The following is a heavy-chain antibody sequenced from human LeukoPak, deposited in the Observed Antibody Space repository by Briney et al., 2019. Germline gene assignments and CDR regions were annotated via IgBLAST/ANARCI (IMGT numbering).Heavy chain of an antibody. CDR2: ISYDGTNK. CDR3: ARDVGQWLHYFDY. CDR1: GFTFSNYA. J-gene: IGHJ4*02. Sequence: QPGRSLRLSCAASGFTFSNYAMHWVRQDPGRGLEWVAVISYDGTNKYYADSVRGRFTISRDNSQNTLYLRVNSLRAEDTAVYYCARDVGQWLHYFDYWGQGTLVTVSS. V-gene: IGHV3-30-3*01. D-gene: IGHD3-22*01.